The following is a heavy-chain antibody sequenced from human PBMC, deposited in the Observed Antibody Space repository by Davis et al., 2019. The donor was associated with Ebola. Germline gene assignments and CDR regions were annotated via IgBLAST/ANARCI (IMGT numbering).Heavy chain of an antibody. J-gene: IGHJ5*02. CDR2: ISAYNGNT. CDR1: GYTFTSYG. V-gene: IGHV1-18*01. D-gene: IGHD4-23*01. CDR3: ARGWLRWWFDP. Sequence: ASVKVSCKASGYTFTSYGISWVRQAPGQGLEWMGWISAYNGNTKYSQKFQGRVTITRDTSASTAYMELSSLRSEDTAVYYCARGWLRWWFDPWGQGTLVTVSS.